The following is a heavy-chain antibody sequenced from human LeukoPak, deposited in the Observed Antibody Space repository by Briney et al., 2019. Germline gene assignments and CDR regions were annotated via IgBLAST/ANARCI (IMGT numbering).Heavy chain of an antibody. D-gene: IGHD3-9*01. Sequence: GGSLRLSCAASGFTFNTYPIHWVRQAPGKGLEWVAVISHDGSNKYIADSVKGRFTISRDNSKNTLYLQMDSLRVEDTAVYYCARVPGLTMTGGFDYWGQGTLVTVSS. CDR2: ISHDGSNK. CDR1: GFTFNTYP. V-gene: IGHV3-30-3*01. J-gene: IGHJ4*02. CDR3: ARVPGLTMTGGFDY.